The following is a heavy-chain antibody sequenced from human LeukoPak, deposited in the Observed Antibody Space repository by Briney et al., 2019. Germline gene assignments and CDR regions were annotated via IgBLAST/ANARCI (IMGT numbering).Heavy chain of an antibody. D-gene: IGHD2-21*02. CDR3: ARDRMVTLYYFEY. Sequence: GRSLRLSCAASGSTFSTYAMHWVRQAPGKGLEWVAVISYDGSNKYYADSVKGRFTISRDNSKNTLYLQMNSLRAEDTAVYYCARDRMVTLYYFEYWGQGTLVTVSS. V-gene: IGHV3-30-3*01. J-gene: IGHJ4*02. CDR1: GSTFSTYA. CDR2: ISYDGSNK.